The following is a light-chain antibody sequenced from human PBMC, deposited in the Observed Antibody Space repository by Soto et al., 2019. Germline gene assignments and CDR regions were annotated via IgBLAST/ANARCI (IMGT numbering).Light chain of an antibody. J-gene: IGKJ1*01. CDR2: DAS. CDR1: QSVSSS. CDR3: RQRSNWPRT. Sequence: EIVLTQSPAILSLSPGERATLSCRASQSVSSSLAWFQQKPGQSPRLLIYDASNRATGIPDRFSGSGSGTDFTLTISSLEPEDFAVYYCRQRSNWPRTFGQGTKVEI. V-gene: IGKV3-11*01.